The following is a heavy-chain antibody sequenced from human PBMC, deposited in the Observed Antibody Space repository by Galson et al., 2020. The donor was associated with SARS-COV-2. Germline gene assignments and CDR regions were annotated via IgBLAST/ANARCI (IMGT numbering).Heavy chain of an antibody. Sequence: GESLKISCKVSGYTLTELSMHWVRQAPGKGLEWMGGFDPEDGETIYAQKFQGRVTMTEDTYTDTAYMELSSLRSEDTAVYYCATTHPYQLLFGGWFDPWGQGTLVTVSS. CDR2: FDPEDGET. CDR3: ATTHPYQLLFGGWFDP. V-gene: IGHV1-24*01. J-gene: IGHJ5*02. CDR1: GYTLTELS. D-gene: IGHD2-2*01.